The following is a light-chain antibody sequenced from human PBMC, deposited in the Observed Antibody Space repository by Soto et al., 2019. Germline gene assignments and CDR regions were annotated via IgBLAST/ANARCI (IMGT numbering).Light chain of an antibody. CDR1: SSNIGAGHD. CDR2: GNS. V-gene: IGLV1-40*01. Sequence: QSVLTQPPSVSAAPGQRVTLSCTGSSSNIGAGHDVHWYQQLPGTAPKLLIYGNSNRPSGVPDRFSGSKSGTSASLAITGLQAEDEADYYCQSYDSSLFWVFGGGTKVTVL. J-gene: IGLJ3*02. CDR3: QSYDSSLFWV.